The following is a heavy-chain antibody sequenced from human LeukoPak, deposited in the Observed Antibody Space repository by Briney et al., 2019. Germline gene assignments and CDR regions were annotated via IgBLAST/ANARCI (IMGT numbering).Heavy chain of an antibody. CDR3: ARIENSFWSGSYYFDY. CDR2: IYYSGST. J-gene: IGHJ4*02. CDR1: GGSISSGDYY. Sequence: SETLSLTCTVSGGSISSGDYYWSWIRQPPGKGLEWIGYIYYSGSTYYNPSLKSRVTISVDTSKNQFSLKLSSVSAADTAVYYCARIENSFWSGSYYFDYWGQGALVTVSS. D-gene: IGHD3-3*01. V-gene: IGHV4-30-4*08.